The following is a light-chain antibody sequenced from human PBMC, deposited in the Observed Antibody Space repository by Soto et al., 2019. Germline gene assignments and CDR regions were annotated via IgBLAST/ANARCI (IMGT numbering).Light chain of an antibody. V-gene: IGKV1-5*03. CDR2: KAS. J-gene: IGKJ1*01. CDR1: QSISSW. Sequence: DIQMTQSPSTLSASVRDRVTITCRASQSISSWLAWYQQKPGKAPKLLIYKASSLESGVPSRFSGSGSGTEFTLTISSLQPDDFAAYYCQQYNSYSVTFGQGTKVDI. CDR3: QQYNSYSVT.